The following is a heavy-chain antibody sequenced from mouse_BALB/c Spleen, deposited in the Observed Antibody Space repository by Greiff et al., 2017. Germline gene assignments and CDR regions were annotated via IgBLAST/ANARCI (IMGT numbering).Heavy chain of an antibody. CDR3: ARIYYYGSRDY. J-gene: IGHJ2*01. D-gene: IGHD1-1*01. CDR2: IYPGDGDT. V-gene: IGHV1-87*01. CDR1: GYTFTSYW. Sequence: QVQLQQSGAELARPGASVKLSCKASGYTFTSYWMQWVKQRPGQGLEWIGAIYPGDGDTRYTQKFKGKATLTADKSSSTAYMQLSSLASEDSAVYYCARIYYYGSRDYWGQGTTLTVSS.